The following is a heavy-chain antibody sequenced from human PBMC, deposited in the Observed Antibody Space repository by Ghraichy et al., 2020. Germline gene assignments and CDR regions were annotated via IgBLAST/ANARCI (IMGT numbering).Heavy chain of an antibody. Sequence: SGPPLVKPTQTLTLTCTFSGFSLSTSKMCVTWIRQSPGKALEWVARIDWDDDKYYSTSLRTRLTISKDTSKNQVVLTMTNMDLVDTATYYCARTIVGSTSNYLDYWGQGTMVTVSS. CDR3: ARTIVGSTSNYLDY. V-gene: IGHV2-70*11. CDR1: GFSLSTSKMC. J-gene: IGHJ4*02. CDR2: IDWDDDK. D-gene: IGHD1-26*01.